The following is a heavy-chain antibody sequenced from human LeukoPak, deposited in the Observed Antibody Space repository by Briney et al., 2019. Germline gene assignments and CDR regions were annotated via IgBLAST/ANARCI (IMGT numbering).Heavy chain of an antibody. CDR1: GFTFSSYA. V-gene: IGHV3-30*04. Sequence: GGSLRLSCAASGFTFSSYAMHWFGRPPAKGWGGVAVISYDGSNKYYADSVKGRFTISRDNSKNTLYLQMNSLRAEDTAVYYCARDQSSSSPFDYWGQGTLVTVSS. CDR2: ISYDGSNK. D-gene: IGHD6-6*01. CDR3: ARDQSSSSPFDY. J-gene: IGHJ4*02.